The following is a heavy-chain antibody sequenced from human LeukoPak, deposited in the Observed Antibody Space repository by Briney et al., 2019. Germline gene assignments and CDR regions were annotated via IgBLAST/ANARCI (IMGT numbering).Heavy chain of an antibody. V-gene: IGHV3-53*05. Sequence: GGSLRLSCAASGFTVSSNYMSWVRQAPGKGLDWVSVIFSGGGRNYADSVKGRFTISRDNSKNTLYLQMNSLRAADTAVYYCARDKGTSYLSSFDYWGQGTLVTVSS. CDR3: ARDKGTSYLSSFDY. CDR1: GFTVSSNY. CDR2: IFSGGGR. D-gene: IGHD6-6*01. J-gene: IGHJ4*02.